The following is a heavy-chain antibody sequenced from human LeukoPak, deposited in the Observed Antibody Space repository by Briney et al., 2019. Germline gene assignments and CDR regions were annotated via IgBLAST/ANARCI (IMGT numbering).Heavy chain of an antibody. CDR2: IYYTGDN. CDR1: GASISDSY. V-gene: IGHV4-59*08. D-gene: IGHD3-10*01. Sequence: SETLSLTCSVSGASISDSYWTWIRQPPGKTLEWIGYIYYTGDNDYNPSLKSRVTMSVDTSKSHLSLKLTSVTAADTAVYYCARGSLAGDEGDYYYGMDVWGQGTTVTVSS. CDR3: ARGSLAGDEGDYYYGMDV. J-gene: IGHJ6*02.